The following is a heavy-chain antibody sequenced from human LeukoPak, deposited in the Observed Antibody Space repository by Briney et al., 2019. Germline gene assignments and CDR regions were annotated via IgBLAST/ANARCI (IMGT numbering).Heavy chain of an antibody. Sequence: GGSLRLPCAASGFTFSSYAMSWVRQAPGKGLEWVSAISGSGRSTFYADSVKGRFTISRDNSKNTLYLQMNSLRAEDTAVYYCTNRVDTTMVVYWGQGTLVTVSS. D-gene: IGHD5-18*01. CDR2: ISGSGRST. V-gene: IGHV3-23*01. CDR1: GFTFSSYA. J-gene: IGHJ4*02. CDR3: TNRVDTTMVVY.